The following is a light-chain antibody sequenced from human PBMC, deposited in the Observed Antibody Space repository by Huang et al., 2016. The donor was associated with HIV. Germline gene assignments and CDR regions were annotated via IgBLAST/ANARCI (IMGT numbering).Light chain of an antibody. Sequence: EIVMTQSPATLSVSPGDRATLSCRASQSVSSNLAGYQQKPGQAPRLLIYVASTRATGIPARFSGSGSGTEFTLTISILQSEDFAVYYCQQYNNWPPWYTFGQGTKLEIK. CDR1: QSVSSN. CDR2: VAS. CDR3: QQYNNWPPWYT. J-gene: IGKJ2*01. V-gene: IGKV3-15*01.